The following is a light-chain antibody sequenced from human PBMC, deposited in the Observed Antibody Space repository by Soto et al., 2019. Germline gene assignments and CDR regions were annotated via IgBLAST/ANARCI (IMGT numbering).Light chain of an antibody. CDR3: SSYTSSSTPFV. CDR2: DVS. CDR1: SSDVGGYNY. J-gene: IGLJ1*01. V-gene: IGLV2-14*03. Sequence: QSALTQPASVSGSPGQSITISCTGTSSDVGGYNYVSWYQQHPDKATKLMIYDVSNLPSGVSNRFSGSKSGNTASLTISGLQAEDEADCYCSSYTSSSTPFVFGTGTKVTVL.